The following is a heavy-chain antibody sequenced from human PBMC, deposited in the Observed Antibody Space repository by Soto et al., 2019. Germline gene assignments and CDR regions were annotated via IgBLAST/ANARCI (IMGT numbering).Heavy chain of an antibody. D-gene: IGHD2-2*01. CDR1: GFTLDDYT. CDR3: AKERAVVVPVSTSYFHYYGLDV. J-gene: IGHJ6*02. V-gene: IGHV3-9*01. CDR2: VGWNGGDI. Sequence: VQPVESGGGLVQPGGSLRLSCAVSGFTLDDYTMHWVRQAPGKGLEWVSGVGWNGGDIVYADSVKGRFTVSRDNTRNYLYLEVNSLTTEDTAIYFCAKERAVVVPVSTSYFHYYGLDVWGQGTTVTVS.